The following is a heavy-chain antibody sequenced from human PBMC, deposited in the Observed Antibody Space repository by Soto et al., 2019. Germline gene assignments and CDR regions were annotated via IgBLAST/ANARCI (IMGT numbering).Heavy chain of an antibody. CDR3: AKGGGGFYYYYMDV. CDR1: GFTFDDYA. CDR2: ISWNSGSI. V-gene: IGHV3-9*01. Sequence: EVQLVESGGGLVQPGRSLRLSCAASGFTFDDYAMHWVRQAPGKGLEWVSGISWNSGSIGYADSVKGRFTISRDNAKNSLYLQMNSLGAEDTALYYCAKGGGGFYYYYMDVWGKGTTVTVSS. D-gene: IGHD3-16*01. J-gene: IGHJ6*03.